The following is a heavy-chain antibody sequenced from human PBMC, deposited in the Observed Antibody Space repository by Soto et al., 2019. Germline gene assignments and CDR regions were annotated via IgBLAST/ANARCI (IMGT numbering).Heavy chain of an antibody. V-gene: IGHV3-72*01. J-gene: IGHJ4*02. CDR3: ALGSRGY. D-gene: IGHD3-22*01. Sequence: GGSLRLSCAASGFTFSDHYMDWVRQAPGKGLEWVGRSRNKANSYTTEYAASVKGRFTISRDDSKNSLYLQINSLKTEDTAVYYCALGSRGYWGQGTLVTVSS. CDR2: SRNKANSYTT. CDR1: GFTFSDHY.